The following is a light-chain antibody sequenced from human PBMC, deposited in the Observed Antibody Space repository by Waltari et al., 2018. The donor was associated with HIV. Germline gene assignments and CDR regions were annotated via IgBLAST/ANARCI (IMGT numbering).Light chain of an antibody. J-gene: IGKJ2*01. CDR2: GAS. CDR1: QSVSSSY. CDR3: QQFGTSPYT. V-gene: IGKV3-20*01. Sequence: EIVLTQSPGTLSLSPGERVTLSCRTSQSVSSSYLAWYQQHPGQAPRLLIYGASSRATGIPDRFSGTGSGTHFTLAISRLEPEDFAVYYCQQFGTSPYTFGQGTKLVI.